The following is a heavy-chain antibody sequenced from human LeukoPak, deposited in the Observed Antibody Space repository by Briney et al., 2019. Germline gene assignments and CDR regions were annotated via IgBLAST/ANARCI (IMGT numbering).Heavy chain of an antibody. Sequence: SQTLSLTCAVSGGSLSSGGYSWSWIRQPPGKGLEWIGYIYHSGSTYYNPSLKSRVTISVDRSKNQFSLKLSSVTAADTAVYYCARGSCSSTSCSPAYYYYGMDVWGQGTTVTVSS. CDR2: IYHSGST. J-gene: IGHJ6*02. CDR3: ARGSCSSTSCSPAYYYYGMDV. D-gene: IGHD2-2*01. V-gene: IGHV4-30-2*01. CDR1: GGSLSSGGYS.